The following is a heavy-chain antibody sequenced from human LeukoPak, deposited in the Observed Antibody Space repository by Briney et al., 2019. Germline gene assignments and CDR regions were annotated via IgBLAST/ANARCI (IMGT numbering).Heavy chain of an antibody. CDR1: TASLSTDY. CDR3: ARARGSPSAVDY. J-gene: IGHJ4*02. CDR2: FYYSGST. Sequence: PSETLSLTCTVSTASLSTDYWSWNRQPPGKGLEWIGYFYYSGSTNYNPSLKSRVTIFVDTSKNQFSLRLSSVSAADTAVYYCARARGSPSAVDYWGQGTPVTVSS. V-gene: IGHV4-59*08. D-gene: IGHD3-10*01.